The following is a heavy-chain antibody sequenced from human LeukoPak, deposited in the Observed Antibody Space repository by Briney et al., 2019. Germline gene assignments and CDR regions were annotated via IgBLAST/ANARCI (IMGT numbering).Heavy chain of an antibody. D-gene: IGHD3-22*01. CDR3: ARGSSSSGYSLGAFDI. J-gene: IGHJ3*02. CDR2: INPNSGGT. CDR1: GYTFTVYY. V-gene: IGHV1-2*02. Sequence: ASVKVSCKASGYTFTVYYMHWVRQAPGQGLEWMGWINPNSGGTNYAQKFQGRVTMTRDTSISTAYMELSRLRSDDTAVYYCARGSSSSGYSLGAFDIWGQGTMVTVSS.